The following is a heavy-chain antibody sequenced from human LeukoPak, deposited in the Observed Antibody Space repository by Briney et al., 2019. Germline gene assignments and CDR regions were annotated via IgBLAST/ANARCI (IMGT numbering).Heavy chain of an antibody. D-gene: IGHD3-22*01. Sequence: GGSLRLSCAASGFTFSDYYMSWIRQAPGKGLEWVSAISGSGGSTYYADSVKGRFTISRDNSKDTLYLQMNSLRAEDTAVYYCAKDRRSYYYDSSGYTNWFDPWGQGTLVTVSS. J-gene: IGHJ5*02. CDR3: AKDRRSYYYDSSGYTNWFDP. CDR2: ISGSGGST. V-gene: IGHV3-23*01. CDR1: GFTFSDYY.